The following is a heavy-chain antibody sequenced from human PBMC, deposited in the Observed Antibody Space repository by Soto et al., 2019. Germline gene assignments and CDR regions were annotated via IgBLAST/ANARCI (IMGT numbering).Heavy chain of an antibody. D-gene: IGHD3-22*01. CDR2: IYHSGTT. CDR3: VRMSVVGSFDY. CDR1: GASITGSDW. V-gene: IGHV4-4*01. Sequence: SPETLSLTCTVSGASITGSDWWSWVRQTPEKGLEWIGEIYHSGTTNYHPSLKSRVTISQDKSKNQFSLNLTSVTAADTAVYSCVRMSVVGSFDYWGRGSLVTCSS. J-gene: IGHJ4*02.